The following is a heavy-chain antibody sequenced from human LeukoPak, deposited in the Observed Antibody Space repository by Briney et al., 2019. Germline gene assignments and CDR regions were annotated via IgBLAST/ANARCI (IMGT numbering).Heavy chain of an antibody. V-gene: IGHV4-4*02. CDR1: GGSISSSNW. D-gene: IGHD3/OR15-3a*01. CDR3: ARDLDYGPSYYMDV. Sequence: SETLSLTCAVSGGSISSSNWWSWVRPPPGKGLEWIGEIYHSGSTNYNPSLKSRVTISVDKSKNQFSLKLSSVTAADTAVYYCARDLDYGPSYYMDVWGNGTTVTVSS. J-gene: IGHJ6*03. CDR2: IYHSGST.